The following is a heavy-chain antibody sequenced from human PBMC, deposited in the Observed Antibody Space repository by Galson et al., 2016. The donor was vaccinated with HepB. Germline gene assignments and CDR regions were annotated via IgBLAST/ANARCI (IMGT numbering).Heavy chain of an antibody. V-gene: IGHV3-21*01. J-gene: IGHJ4*02. CDR3: ARSQPDRQFDY. CDR2: IDSSTVYI. Sequence: SLRLSCAASGFTFTTYSMTWVRQAPGRGLEWVSSIDSSTVYIYYADSVKGRFTISRDNVKNSLYLQMNSLRVEDTAVYYCARSQPDRQFDYWGQGTLVTVSS. D-gene: IGHD6-13*01. CDR1: GFTFTTYS.